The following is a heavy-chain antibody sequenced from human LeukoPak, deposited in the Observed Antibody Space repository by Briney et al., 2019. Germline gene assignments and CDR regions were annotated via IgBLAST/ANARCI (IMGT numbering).Heavy chain of an antibody. CDR1: GFTFSSYA. Sequence: PGRSLRLSCAASGFTFSSYAMHWVRQAPGKGLEWVAIISYDGSNKYYADSVKGRFTISRDNSKDTLYLQMNSPRAEDTAVYYCARDRAPGLTRLPNWFDPWGQGTLVTVSS. CDR3: ARDRAPGLTRLPNWFDP. CDR2: ISYDGSNK. V-gene: IGHV3-30*04. D-gene: IGHD2-15*01. J-gene: IGHJ5*02.